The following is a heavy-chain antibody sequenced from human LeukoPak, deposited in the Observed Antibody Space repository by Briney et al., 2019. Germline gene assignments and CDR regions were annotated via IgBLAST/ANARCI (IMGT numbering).Heavy chain of an antibody. CDR2: IYTSGST. V-gene: IGHV4-4*07. CDR3: ARDPEGGGWFDP. CDR1: GGSISSYY. D-gene: IGHD3-16*01. Sequence: SETLSPTCTVSGGSISSYYWSWIRQPAGKGLEWIGRIYTSGSTNYNPSLKSRVTMSVDTSKNQFSLKLSSVAAADTAVYYCARDPEGGGWFDPWGQGTLVTVSS. J-gene: IGHJ5*02.